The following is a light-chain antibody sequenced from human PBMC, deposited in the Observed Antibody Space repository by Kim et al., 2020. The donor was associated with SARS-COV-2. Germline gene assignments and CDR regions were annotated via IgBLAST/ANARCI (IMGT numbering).Light chain of an antibody. CDR2: DVS. V-gene: IGLV2-14*01. J-gene: IGLJ2*01. Sequence: QSALTQPASVSGSPGQSLTISCTGTSSDVGGYNYVSWYQQHPGKAPKLMIYDVSKRPSGVSNRFSGSKSGNTASLTISGLQAEDEADYYCSSYTSSSTVFGGGTQLTVL. CDR3: SSYTSSSTV. CDR1: SSDVGGYNY.